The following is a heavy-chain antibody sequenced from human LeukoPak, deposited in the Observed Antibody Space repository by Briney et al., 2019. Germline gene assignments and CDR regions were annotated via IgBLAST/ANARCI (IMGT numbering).Heavy chain of an antibody. Sequence: PGGSLRLSCAASGYTFSDYSVNWVRQVPGKGLEWVSSISSSGTYIYYADSVKGRFTTSRDNAKNSLFLQMKSLRAQNTAVYYSVSGNDPDYVKGAYHFDVFEIGCEGTVAIVSS. J-gene: IGHJ3*02. V-gene: IGHV3-21*01. CDR3: VSGNDPDYVKGAYHFDVFEI. CDR2: ISSSGTYI. D-gene: IGHD3-16*02. CDR1: GYTFSDYS.